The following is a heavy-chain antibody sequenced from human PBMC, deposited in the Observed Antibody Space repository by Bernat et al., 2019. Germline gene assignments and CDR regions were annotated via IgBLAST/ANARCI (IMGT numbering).Heavy chain of an antibody. Sequence: QLQLQESGPGLVKPSETLSLTCTVSGGSISSRGYYWGWIRQPPGKGLEWIGSIYYSGSTYYNPSLKSRVTISVDTSKNQFSLKLISVTAADTAVYYCARQQVQLWLSGWGQGTMVTVSS. J-gene: IGHJ3*01. CDR3: ARQQVQLWLSG. V-gene: IGHV4-39*01. D-gene: IGHD5-18*01. CDR2: IYYSGST. CDR1: GGSISSRGYY.